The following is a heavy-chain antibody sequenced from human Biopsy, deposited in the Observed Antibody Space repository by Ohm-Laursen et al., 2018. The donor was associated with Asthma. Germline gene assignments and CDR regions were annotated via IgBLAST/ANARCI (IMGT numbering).Heavy chain of an antibody. CDR1: GCTFNTYV. CDR2: INSVFGTT. D-gene: IGHD2-2*01. CDR3: ARKAGSCISRTCYSLDF. Sequence: SVKVSCKSLGCTFNTYVIGWGRQAPGQGLEWIGGINSVFGTTTYPQKFQDRVTITADDSTSTVYMELSSLRSEDTAVYYCARKAGSCISRTCYSLDFWGQGTLVTVSS. V-gene: IGHV1-69*13. J-gene: IGHJ4*02.